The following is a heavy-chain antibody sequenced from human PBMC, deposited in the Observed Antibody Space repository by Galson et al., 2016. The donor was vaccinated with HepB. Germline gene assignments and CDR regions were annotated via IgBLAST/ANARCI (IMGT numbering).Heavy chain of an antibody. CDR3: STWGFTLGIDH. CDR2: ISDYGTNI. Sequence: SLRLSCAMSGLTFSKYAMQWVRQAPGKGLEWVAVISDYGTNINYADSVKGRFTISRDNSDEMLFLQMHSLKTEDTATYYCSTWGFTLGIDHWGRGIQVTVSS. D-gene: IGHD3-16*01. V-gene: IGHV3-30-3*02. J-gene: IGHJ4*02. CDR1: GLTFSKYA.